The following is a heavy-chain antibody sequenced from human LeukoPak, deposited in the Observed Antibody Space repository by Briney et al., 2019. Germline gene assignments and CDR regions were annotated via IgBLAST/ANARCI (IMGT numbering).Heavy chain of an antibody. J-gene: IGHJ6*03. CDR3: ARTQYGKAYYYYYYYMDV. CDR2: ISSSGGTI. V-gene: IGHV3-48*03. D-gene: IGHD4-17*01. Sequence: PGGSLRLSCAASGFTFSSYEMNWVRQAPGKGLEGVSYISSSGGTIYYADSVKGRFTISRDNAKNSLYLQMNSLRAEDTAVYYCARTQYGKAYYYYYYYMDVWGKGTTVTVSS. CDR1: GFTFSSYE.